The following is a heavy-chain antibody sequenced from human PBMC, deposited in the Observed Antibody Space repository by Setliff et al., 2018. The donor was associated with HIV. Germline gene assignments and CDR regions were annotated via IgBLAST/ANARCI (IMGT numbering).Heavy chain of an antibody. CDR2: IYYSGGT. V-gene: IGHV4-31*02. CDR3: AREREQVEVTGLGPGRMKSDAYDI. Sequence: TSETLSLTCHSDPGSPSPSGGGYYWSWIRQLPGKGLEWIGNIYYSGGTSYNPSLQSRVSISVDMSKNQFTLKLTSLTAADTAVYYCAREREQVEVTGLGPGRMKSDAYDIWGQGTTVTVSS. D-gene: IGHD3-10*01. J-gene: IGHJ3*02. CDR1: GSPSPSGGGYY.